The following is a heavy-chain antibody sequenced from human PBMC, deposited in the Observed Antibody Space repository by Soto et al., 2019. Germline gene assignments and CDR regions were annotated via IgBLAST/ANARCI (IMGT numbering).Heavy chain of an antibody. CDR1: GFTFDDYA. CDR2: ISWNSGSI. D-gene: IGHD4-17*01. CDR3: AKAYGDYEGAYYYCMDV. V-gene: IGHV3-9*01. Sequence: EVQLVESGGGLVQPGRSLRLSCAASGFTFDDYAMHWVRQAPGKGLEWVSGISWNSGSIGYADSVKGRFTISRDNAKNSLYLPMNSLRAEDTALYYCAKAYGDYEGAYYYCMDVWGQGTTVTVSS. J-gene: IGHJ6*02.